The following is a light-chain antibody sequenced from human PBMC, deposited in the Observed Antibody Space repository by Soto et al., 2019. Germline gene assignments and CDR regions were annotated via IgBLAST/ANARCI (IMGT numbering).Light chain of an antibody. J-gene: IGKJ1*01. CDR2: DVS. CDR1: QSIAAS. CDR3: QQYDYSRT. V-gene: IGKV1-5*01. Sequence: DIQMTQPPSALSASVGDTVTITCRASQSIAASLAWYQHKPGEAPKLLIYDVSSLETGVPSRFSGSGSGTEFSLTIRGLQPDDFATYYCQQYDYSRTFGQGTKVDIK.